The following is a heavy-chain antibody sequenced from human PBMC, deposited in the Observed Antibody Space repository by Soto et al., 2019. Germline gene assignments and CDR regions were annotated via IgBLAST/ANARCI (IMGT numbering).Heavy chain of an antibody. CDR2: IYYTGST. V-gene: IGHV4-61*01. Sequence: SETLSLTCTVSGGSDKRGSDYWSWIPPPPGKGLEWSVYIYYTGSTNYNPSLKSQVSISVDTSKSQFLLKLSSVTAADTAVYYCARVYRQDYYDSSGYYSPYYLDYWGQGTLVTVSS. CDR3: ARVYRQDYYDSSGYYSPYYLDY. D-gene: IGHD3-22*01. CDR1: GGSDKRGSDY. J-gene: IGHJ4*02.